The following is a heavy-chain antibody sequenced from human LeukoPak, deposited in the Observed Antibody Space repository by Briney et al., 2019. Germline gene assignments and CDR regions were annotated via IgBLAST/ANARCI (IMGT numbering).Heavy chain of an antibody. D-gene: IGHD2-15*01. CDR1: GYTFTGYY. Sequence: ASVKVSCKAAGYTFTGYYMFWVRQAPGQGLEWMERINPNSGGTNYAQMFQGRVTMTRDTSISTAYMELSRLRSDDTAVYYCARGYCSGGSCYSVENWFDPWGQGTLVTVSS. CDR3: ARGYCSGGSCYSVENWFDP. V-gene: IGHV1-2*06. CDR2: INPNSGGT. J-gene: IGHJ5*02.